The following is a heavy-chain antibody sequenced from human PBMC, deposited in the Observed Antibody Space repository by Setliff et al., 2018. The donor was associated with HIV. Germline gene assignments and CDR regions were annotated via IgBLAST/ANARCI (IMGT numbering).Heavy chain of an antibody. CDR3: ARDYRTTDILSSGYMDV. CDR1: GYTFTGYY. J-gene: IGHJ6*03. D-gene: IGHD3-9*01. V-gene: IGHV1-2*06. CDR2: INPNIGST. Sequence: ASVKVSCKASGYTFTGYYIHWVRQAPGQGLQWMGRINPNIGSTNYAQNFQGRATMTRDTSVNTAFMELSNLRSDDTAVYYCARDYRTTDILSSGYMDVWGKGTTVTVLL.